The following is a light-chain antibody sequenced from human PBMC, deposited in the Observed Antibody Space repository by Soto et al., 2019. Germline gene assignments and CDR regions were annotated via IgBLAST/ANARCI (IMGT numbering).Light chain of an antibody. Sequence: DTQLTQSPSFLSASVGDRVTITCRASQDVSRSVGWYQQKPGKAPKLLISAASTLHSGVPSRFSGSGSGTDFTLTISSLQPEDFATYYCQQLWTYPLTFGGGPKVDI. CDR3: QQLWTYPLT. CDR2: AAS. V-gene: IGKV1-9*01. CDR1: QDVSRS. J-gene: IGKJ4*01.